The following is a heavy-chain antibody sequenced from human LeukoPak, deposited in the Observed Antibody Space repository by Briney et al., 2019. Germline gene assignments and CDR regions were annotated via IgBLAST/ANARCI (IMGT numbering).Heavy chain of an antibody. V-gene: IGHV3-23*01. Sequence: GGSLRLSCAASGFTFSSSAMSWVRQAPGKGLEWVSAISNNGGYTYYADSVQGRFTISRDNSKSTLCLQMNSLSAEDTAVYYCAKVKAATGILGDFDYWGQGTLVTVSS. J-gene: IGHJ4*02. CDR3: AKVKAATGILGDFDY. CDR2: ISNNGGYT. CDR1: GFTFSSSA. D-gene: IGHD6-13*01.